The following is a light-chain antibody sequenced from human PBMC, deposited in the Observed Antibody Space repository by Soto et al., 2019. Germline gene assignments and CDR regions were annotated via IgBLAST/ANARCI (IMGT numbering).Light chain of an antibody. CDR3: GAWDDSLNGVL. Sequence: QSVLTQPPSASGTPGQRVTISCSGSSSNIGRNSVNWYQHVPGTAPKLLIYSDNQRPSGVPDRFSGSRSAASVSLAISGIHSEDEADYYCGAWDDSLNGVLFGGGTKLTVL. J-gene: IGLJ2*01. CDR1: SSNIGRNS. CDR2: SDN. V-gene: IGLV1-44*01.